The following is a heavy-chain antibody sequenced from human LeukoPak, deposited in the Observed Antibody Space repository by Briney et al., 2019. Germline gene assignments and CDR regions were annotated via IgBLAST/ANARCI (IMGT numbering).Heavy chain of an antibody. D-gene: IGHD2-15*01. J-gene: IGHJ3*02. V-gene: IGHV1-2*02. CDR1: GYTFTDQF. CDR3: ARGRSSSAFDI. CDR2: INPNSGDT. Sequence: ASVRVSCKASGYTFTDQFINWVRQAPGRGLEWMGWINPNSGDTNYEQRFQGRVTMTRDTSISTAYMDLTRLASVDTAVYYCARGRSSSAFDIWGQGTMVTVSS.